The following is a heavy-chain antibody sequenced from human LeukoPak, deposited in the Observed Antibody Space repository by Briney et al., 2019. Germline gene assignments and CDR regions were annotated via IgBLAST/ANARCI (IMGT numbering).Heavy chain of an antibody. CDR3: ARDQIAVAADYYYYGMDV. D-gene: IGHD6-19*01. CDR1: GFTFSSYR. CDR2: ISSGTTHI. J-gene: IGHJ6*02. V-gene: IGHV3-21*01. Sequence: GGSLRLSCAASGFTFSSYRMNWVRQAPGRGLEWVASISSGTTHISYVDAVKGRFTISRDNAKNTLYLQMNRLRAEDTAVYYCARDQIAVAADYYYYGMDVWGQGTTVTVSS.